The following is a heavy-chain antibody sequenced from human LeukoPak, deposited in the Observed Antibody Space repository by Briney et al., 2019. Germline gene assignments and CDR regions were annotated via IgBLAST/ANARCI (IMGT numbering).Heavy chain of an antibody. J-gene: IGHJ6*02. V-gene: IGHV3-30-3*01. Sequence: PGGSLRLSCAASGFTFSSYAMHWVRQAPGKGLEWVAVISYDGSNKYYADSVKGRFTISRDNSKNTLYLQMNSLRAEDTAVYYCARGDGWPTYYDFWSGYYNNYYGVDVWGQGTTVTVSS. CDR1: GFTFSSYA. CDR2: ISYDGSNK. D-gene: IGHD3-3*01. CDR3: ARGDGWPTYYDFWSGYYNNYYGVDV.